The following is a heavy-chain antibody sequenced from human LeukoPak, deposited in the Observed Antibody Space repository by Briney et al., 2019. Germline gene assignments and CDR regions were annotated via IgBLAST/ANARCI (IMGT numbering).Heavy chain of an antibody. CDR3: ARPGLLLKNAGWFDC. J-gene: IGHJ4*02. V-gene: IGHV3-7*01. CDR2: IKQDGSEK. CDR1: GFTFSSYW. Sequence: GGSLRLSCAASGFTFSSYWMSWVRQAPGKGLEWVANIKQDGSEKYYVDSVKGRFTISRDNTKNSLYLQMNSLRAEDTAVYYCARPGLLLKNAGWFDCWGRGTLVTVSS. D-gene: IGHD3-9*01.